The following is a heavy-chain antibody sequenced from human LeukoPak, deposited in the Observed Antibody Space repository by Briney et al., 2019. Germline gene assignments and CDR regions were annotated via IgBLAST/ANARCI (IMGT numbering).Heavy chain of an antibody. Sequence: PGGSLRLSCAASGFIFSSYWMSWVRQAPGKGLEWVANIKQDGSEENYVDSVKGRFIISRDNAKNSLYLQMNSLRAEDTAVYYCARVGGDSSGYYDYWGQGTLVTVSS. J-gene: IGHJ4*02. D-gene: IGHD3-22*01. CDR2: IKQDGSEE. CDR3: ARVGGDSSGYYDY. CDR1: GFIFSSYW. V-gene: IGHV3-7*03.